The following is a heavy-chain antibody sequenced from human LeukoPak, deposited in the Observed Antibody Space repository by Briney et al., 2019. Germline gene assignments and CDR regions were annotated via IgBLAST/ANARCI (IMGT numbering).Heavy chain of an antibody. J-gene: IGHJ6*02. CDR2: ISSSSSTI. CDR1: GFTFSSYS. Sequence: PGGSLRLSCAASGFTFSSYSMNWVRQAPGKGLEWVSYISSSSSTIYYADSVKGRFTISRDNAKNSLYLQMNSLRDEDTAVYYCARWRDILTDAYYYYGMDVWGQGTTVTVSS. V-gene: IGHV3-48*02. CDR3: ARWRDILTDAYYYYGMDV. D-gene: IGHD3-9*01.